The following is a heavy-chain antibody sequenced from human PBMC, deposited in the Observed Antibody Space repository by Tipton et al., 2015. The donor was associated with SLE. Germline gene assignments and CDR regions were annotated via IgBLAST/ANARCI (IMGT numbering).Heavy chain of an antibody. V-gene: IGHV4-61*09. CDR1: GGSISSGSYY. Sequence: LSLTCTVSGGSISSGSYYWSWIRQPAGKGLEWIGYIYTSGSTNYNPSLKSRVTISVDTSKNQFSLKLSSVTAADTAVYYCARDLQLWSPHFDYWGQGTLVTVSS. D-gene: IGHD5-18*01. CDR3: ARDLQLWSPHFDY. J-gene: IGHJ4*02. CDR2: IYTSGST.